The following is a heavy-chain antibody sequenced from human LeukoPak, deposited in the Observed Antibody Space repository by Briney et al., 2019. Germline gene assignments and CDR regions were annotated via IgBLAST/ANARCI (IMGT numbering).Heavy chain of an antibody. Sequence: GGSLRLSCAASGFTFSSYAMSWVRQAPGKGLEWVSAISGSGGSTYYADSVKGRFTISRDNSKNTLYLQVNSLTVEDTAVYYCAKGGYNLPFDPWGQGTLVTVSS. J-gene: IGHJ5*02. CDR3: AKGGYNLPFDP. CDR1: GFTFSSYA. D-gene: IGHD5-18*01. CDR2: ISGSGGST. V-gene: IGHV3-23*01.